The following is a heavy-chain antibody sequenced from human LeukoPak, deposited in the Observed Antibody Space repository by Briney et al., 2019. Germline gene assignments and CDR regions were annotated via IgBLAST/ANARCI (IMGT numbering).Heavy chain of an antibody. V-gene: IGHV4-59*08. CDR3: ARGVVRGVIGY. Sequence: PSETLSLTCTVSGGSISSYYWSWIRQPPGKGLEWIGYIYYSGSTNYNPSLKSRVTISVDTSKNQFSLKLSSVTAADTAVYYCARGVVRGVIGYWGQGTLVTVSS. CDR2: IYYSGST. D-gene: IGHD3-10*01. CDR1: GGSISSYY. J-gene: IGHJ4*02.